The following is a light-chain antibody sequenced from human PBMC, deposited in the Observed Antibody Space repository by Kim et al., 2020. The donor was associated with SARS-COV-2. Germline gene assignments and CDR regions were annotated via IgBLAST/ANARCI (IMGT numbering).Light chain of an antibody. CDR3: QQYGSSPPKT. Sequence: EIVLTQSPGTLSLSPGERATLSCRASQSVSSSYLAGYQQKPGQAPRLLIYGASSRATGIPDRFSGSGSGTDFTLTISRLEPEDFAVYYCQQYGSSPPKTFGQGTKVDI. J-gene: IGKJ1*01. V-gene: IGKV3-20*01. CDR2: GAS. CDR1: QSVSSSY.